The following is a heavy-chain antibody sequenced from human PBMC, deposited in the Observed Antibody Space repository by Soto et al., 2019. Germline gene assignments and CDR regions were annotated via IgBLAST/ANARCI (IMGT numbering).Heavy chain of an antibody. CDR2: FDPEDGET. V-gene: IGHV1-24*01. Sequence: ASVKVSCKVSGYTLTELSMHWVRQAPGKGLEWMGGFDPEDGETIYAQKFQGRVTMTEDTSTDTAYMELSSLRSEDTAVYYCVILNGYSYGGYFDYWGQGTLVTVSS. D-gene: IGHD5-18*01. J-gene: IGHJ4*02. CDR3: VILNGYSYGGYFDY. CDR1: GYTLTELS.